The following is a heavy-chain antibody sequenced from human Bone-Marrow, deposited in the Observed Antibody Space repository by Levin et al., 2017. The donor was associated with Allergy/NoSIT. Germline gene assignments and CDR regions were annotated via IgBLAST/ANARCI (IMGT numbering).Heavy chain of an antibody. Sequence: QTLSLTCTFSGFSLRTSGVGVGWIRQPPGKALEWLALIYWDDDKRYSPSLKSRLTITKDTSKNQVVLTMTNMDPVDTATYYCAHRRAWYYGMDVWGQGTTVTVSS. J-gene: IGHJ6*02. V-gene: IGHV2-5*02. CDR3: AHRRAWYYGMDV. CDR2: IYWDDDK. CDR1: GFSLRTSGVG.